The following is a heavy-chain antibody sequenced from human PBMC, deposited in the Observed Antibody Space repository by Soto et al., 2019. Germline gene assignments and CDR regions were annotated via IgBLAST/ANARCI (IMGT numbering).Heavy chain of an antibody. CDR2: INPSGNT. J-gene: IGHJ5*02. V-gene: IGHV4-34*01. CDR1: GGSFSDYI. Sequence: PSETLSLTCDVCGGSFSDYIWTWIRQSPGEGLEWIAEINPSGNTNYNPSLKSRVTISVDTSKNQFSLRLSDVTAADTAVYYCARVRRYFDWLSHHWFDPWGQGTLVTVSS. CDR3: ARVRRYFDWLSHHWFDP. D-gene: IGHD3-9*01.